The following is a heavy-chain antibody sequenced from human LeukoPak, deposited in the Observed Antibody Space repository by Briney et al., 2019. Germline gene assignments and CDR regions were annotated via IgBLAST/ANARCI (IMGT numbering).Heavy chain of an antibody. V-gene: IGHV3-21*01. CDR1: GFTFSSYR. J-gene: IGHJ5*02. D-gene: IGHD3-22*01. Sequence: GGSLRLSCAASGFTFSSYRMNWVRQAPGKGLEWVSSISSSSSYIYYADSVKGRFTISRDNAKNSLYLQMNSLRAEDTAVYYCAREVGYYYDSSGYPWGQGTLVTVSS. CDR3: AREVGYYYDSSGYP. CDR2: ISSSSSYI.